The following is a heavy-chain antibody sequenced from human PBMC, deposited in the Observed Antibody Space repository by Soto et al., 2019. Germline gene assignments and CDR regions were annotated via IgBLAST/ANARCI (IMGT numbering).Heavy chain of an antibody. J-gene: IGHJ6*02. CDR3: ARGSGVPTLNYYYYGMDV. V-gene: IGHV1-46*03. CDR1: GYSLTSYY. CDR2: INPSGGST. Sequence: GVPVKVCCKASGYSLTSYYMYWVRQANGQGSEWMRIINPSGGSTSYAQKFQGRVTMTRDTSTSTVYMELRSLRSEATAVYSFARGSGVPTLNYYYYGMDVWGQGTTDTVSS. D-gene: IGHD3-10*01.